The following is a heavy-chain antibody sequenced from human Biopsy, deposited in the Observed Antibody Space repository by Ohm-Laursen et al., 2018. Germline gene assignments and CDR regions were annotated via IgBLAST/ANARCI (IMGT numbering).Heavy chain of an antibody. CDR1: GYTFTAFS. D-gene: IGHD2-15*01. CDR2: INPKSGDT. V-gene: IGHV1-2*02. Sequence: ATVKISCQPSGYTFTAFSVHWLRQAPGQGLEWMGWINPKSGDTDYPQNFQGRVSMTRDTSTSTAYMDLSRLRSDDTAVYYCARGRRHCSGSCSRWYFDLWGRGTLVTVSS. J-gene: IGHJ2*01. CDR3: ARGRRHCSGSCSRWYFDL.